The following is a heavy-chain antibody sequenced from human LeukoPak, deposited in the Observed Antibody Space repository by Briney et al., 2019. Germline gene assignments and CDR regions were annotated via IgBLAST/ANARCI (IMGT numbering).Heavy chain of an antibody. CDR3: AGRRVLDASFDY. D-gene: IGHD3-16*01. CDR2: IYSGDNT. V-gene: IGHV3-66*02. CDR1: GFTVSNNY. Sequence: GGSLRLSCAASGFTVSNNYMSWVRQAPGKGLEWVSVIYSGDNTYYVEAVKGRFTISRDNSKNTLFLQMKRLRAEDTAVYYCAGRRVLDASFDYWGQGTLVTVSS. J-gene: IGHJ4*02.